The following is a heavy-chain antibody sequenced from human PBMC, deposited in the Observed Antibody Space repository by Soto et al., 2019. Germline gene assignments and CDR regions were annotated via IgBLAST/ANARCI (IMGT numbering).Heavy chain of an antibody. CDR2: IKSRALGGTT. D-gene: IGHD2-8*01. Sequence: GSLRLSCAGSGFPFSNSWINWVRHVPGKGLEWVGRIKSRALGGTTDFAAPVRGRFAITRDDSRNVAYMQMNSLHTEDTAVYYCTTDSYSSMVMVRFDYWGHGSLVTVSS. CDR3: TTDSYSSMVMVRFDY. V-gene: IGHV3-15*07. CDR1: GFPFSNSW. J-gene: IGHJ4*01.